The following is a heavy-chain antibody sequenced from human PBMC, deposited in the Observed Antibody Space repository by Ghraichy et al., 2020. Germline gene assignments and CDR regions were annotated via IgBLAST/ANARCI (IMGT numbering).Heavy chain of an antibody. J-gene: IGHJ3*02. Sequence: GGSLRLSCAASRFTFSSYWMSWVRQAPGKGLEWVANIKQDESEKYYVDSVKGRFTISRDNATNSLYLQMNSLRAEDTAVYYCARVRGYSYGSDAFDIWGQGTKVTVSS. CDR2: IKQDESEK. CDR3: ARVRGYSYGSDAFDI. CDR1: RFTFSSYW. D-gene: IGHD5-18*01. V-gene: IGHV3-7*01.